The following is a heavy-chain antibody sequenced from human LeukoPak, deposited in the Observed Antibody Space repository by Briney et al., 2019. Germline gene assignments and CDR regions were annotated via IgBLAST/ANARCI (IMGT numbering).Heavy chain of an antibody. CDR2: INHGGGT. Sequence: SETLSFTCAGYGGSLSGYYWSWIRQSPGKGLEWIGEINHGGGTNYNPSLKSRVTMSVDTSKNHFSLKLSSVTAADTAVYFCAREGRMSMGIEYWGQGTLVTVSS. J-gene: IGHJ4*02. D-gene: IGHD4/OR15-4a*01. V-gene: IGHV4-34*01. CDR1: GGSLSGYY. CDR3: AREGRMSMGIEY.